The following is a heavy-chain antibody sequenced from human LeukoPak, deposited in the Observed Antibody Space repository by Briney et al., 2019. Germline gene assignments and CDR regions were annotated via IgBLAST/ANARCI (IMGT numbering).Heavy chain of an antibody. D-gene: IGHD5-12*01. CDR2: ISGSGGAT. CDR3: ARSGYSGYGYPFDY. Sequence: GGSLRLSCAASGFTFTNYAMAWVRQAPGKGPEWVSAISGSGGATYYADSVKDRFTISRDNAKNTLYLQMNSLRAEGTAVYYCARSGYSGYGYPFDYWGQGTLVTVSS. V-gene: IGHV3-23*01. J-gene: IGHJ4*02. CDR1: GFTFTNYA.